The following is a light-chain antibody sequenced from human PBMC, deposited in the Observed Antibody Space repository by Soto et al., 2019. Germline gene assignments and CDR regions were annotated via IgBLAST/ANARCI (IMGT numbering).Light chain of an antibody. Sequence: SVLTQPASVTGSPGQSIAISCNGTSGDIGTYNLVSWYQQHPGKAPKLMISEVNKRPSGVSDRFSGSKSGDTASLTISGLRTEDEADYYCCSFAGSGTGVFGTGTKVTVL. V-gene: IGLV2-23*02. CDR2: EVN. CDR3: CSFAGSGTGV. J-gene: IGLJ1*01. CDR1: SGDIGTYNL.